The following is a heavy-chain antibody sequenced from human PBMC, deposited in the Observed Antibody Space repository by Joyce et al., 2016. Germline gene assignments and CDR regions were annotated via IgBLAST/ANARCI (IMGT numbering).Heavy chain of an antibody. V-gene: IGHV1-3*01. CDR2: IHGNNGNT. CDR1: GYTLTAYA. D-gene: IGHD2-21*01. J-gene: IGHJ4*02. CDR3: ARDSRLLYPFRGEVDF. Sequence: QVQLVQSEAEVRKPGASVRVSCKASGYTLTAYAVHWLRQAPGQSLEWMGWIHGNNGNTKYSQKFQDRVIITRDASARTAYMGLSSLTSEDTAVYYCARDSRLLYPFRGEVDFWGQGTLVTVSS.